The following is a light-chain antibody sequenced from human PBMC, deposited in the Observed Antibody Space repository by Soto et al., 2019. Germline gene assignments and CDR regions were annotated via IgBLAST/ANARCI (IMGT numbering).Light chain of an antibody. Sequence: EIVLTQSPATLSLSPGERATLSCKASQSVSLLAWYQQKPGQAPRLLIYDTSNRASGIPARFSGSGSGTDFTLTIGGLEPEDFAVYYCQQRSSWPLTFGGGTKVEI. J-gene: IGKJ4*01. CDR1: QSVSL. CDR3: QQRSSWPLT. V-gene: IGKV3-11*01. CDR2: DTS.